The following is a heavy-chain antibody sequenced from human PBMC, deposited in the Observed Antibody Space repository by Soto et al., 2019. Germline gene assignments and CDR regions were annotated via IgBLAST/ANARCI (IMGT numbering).Heavy chain of an antibody. CDR3: ARSFGWYAIDY. V-gene: IGHV4-4*02. CDR2: ISHSGSV. J-gene: IGHJ4*02. CDR1: GGSISSNYF. D-gene: IGHD6-19*01. Sequence: QVLLQESGPGLVQPSGTLSLSCAVSGGSISSNYFWGWVRQPPGKGLEWVGDISHSGSVNYNPSRKSRVTISIDKSKNQFSLKLNSVTAADTAVYYCARSFGWYAIDYWGQGTLVIVSS.